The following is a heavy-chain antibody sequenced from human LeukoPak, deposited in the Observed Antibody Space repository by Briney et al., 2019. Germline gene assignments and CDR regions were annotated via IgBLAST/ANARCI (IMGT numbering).Heavy chain of an antibody. CDR1: GYTFTGYY. Sequence: GASVKVSCKASGYTFTGYYMHWVQQAPGQGLEWMGWINPNSGGTNYAQKFQGRVTMTRDTSISTAYMELSRLRSDDTAVYYCARAGTTGTDYYYYMDVWGKGTTVTVSS. CDR3: ARAGTTGTDYYYYMDV. CDR2: INPNSGGT. D-gene: IGHD1-1*01. J-gene: IGHJ6*03. V-gene: IGHV1-2*02.